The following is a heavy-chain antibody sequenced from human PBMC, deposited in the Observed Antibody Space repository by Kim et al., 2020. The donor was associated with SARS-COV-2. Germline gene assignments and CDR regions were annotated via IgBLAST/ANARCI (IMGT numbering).Heavy chain of an antibody. J-gene: IGHJ4*02. D-gene: IGHD3-10*01. V-gene: IGHV3-30*18. Sequence: GGSLRLSCAASGFTFSSYGMHWVRQAPGKGLEWVAVISYDGSNKYYADSVKGRFTISRDNSKNTLYLQMNSLRAEDTAVYFCAKDLLHSGIPMGLFDYWGQGTLVTVAS. CDR2: ISYDGSNK. CDR1: GFTFSSYG. CDR3: AKDLLHSGIPMGLFDY.